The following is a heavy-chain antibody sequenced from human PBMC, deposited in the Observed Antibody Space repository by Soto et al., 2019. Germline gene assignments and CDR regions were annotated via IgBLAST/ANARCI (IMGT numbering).Heavy chain of an antibody. D-gene: IGHD3-16*01. Sequence: GGSLRLSCTASGFTFSNYGMHWVRQAPGKGLKWVAVISYDGSNKYYADSVKGRFTISRDNSKNTLYLQMNSLRAEDTAVYYCARGRDYLGGDFDYWGQGTLVTVSS. V-gene: IGHV3-30-3*01. CDR2: ISYDGSNK. CDR1: GFTFSNYG. CDR3: ARGRDYLGGDFDY. J-gene: IGHJ4*02.